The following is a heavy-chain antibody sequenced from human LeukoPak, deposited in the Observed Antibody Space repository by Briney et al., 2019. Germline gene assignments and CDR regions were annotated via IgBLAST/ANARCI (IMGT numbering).Heavy chain of an antibody. V-gene: IGHV3-30-3*01. CDR2: ISYDGSNK. J-gene: IGHJ6*02. Sequence: GRSLRLSCAASEFTFSSYAMHWVRQAPGKGLEWVAVISYDGSNKYYADSVKGRFTISRDNSKNTLYLQMNSLRAEDTAVYYCARDHCSSTSCYGYHYYYGMDVWGQGTTVTVSS. D-gene: IGHD2-2*01. CDR3: ARDHCSSTSCYGYHYYYGMDV. CDR1: EFTFSSYA.